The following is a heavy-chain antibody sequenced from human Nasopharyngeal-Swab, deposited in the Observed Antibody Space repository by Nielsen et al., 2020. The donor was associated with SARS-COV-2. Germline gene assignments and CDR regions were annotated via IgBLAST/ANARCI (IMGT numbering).Heavy chain of an antibody. CDR1: GFTFSSYS. Sequence: GGSLRLSCAASGFTFSSYSMNWVHQAPGKGLEWVSSISSSSSYIYYADSVKGRLTISRDNAKNSLYLQMNSLRAEDTAVYYCARHLPLRFLEWLFPDYFDYWGQGTLVTVSS. CDR3: ARHLPLRFLEWLFPDYFDY. V-gene: IGHV3-21*01. CDR2: ISSSSSYI. J-gene: IGHJ4*02. D-gene: IGHD3-3*01.